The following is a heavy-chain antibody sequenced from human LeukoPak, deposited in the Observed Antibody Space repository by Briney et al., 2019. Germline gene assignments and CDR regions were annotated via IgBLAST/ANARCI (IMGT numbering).Heavy chain of an antibody. CDR2: IRSSSSYI. J-gene: IGHJ6*02. CDR3: ARVFDFYGMDV. CDR1: GFTFSSYS. Sequence: PGGSLRLSCAASGFTFSSYSMNWVRQAPGKGLEWVSSIRSSSSYIYYADSVKGRFTISRDNAKNSLYLQMNSLRAEDTAVYYCARVFDFYGMDVWGQGTTVTVSS. D-gene: IGHD3-3*01. V-gene: IGHV3-21*01.